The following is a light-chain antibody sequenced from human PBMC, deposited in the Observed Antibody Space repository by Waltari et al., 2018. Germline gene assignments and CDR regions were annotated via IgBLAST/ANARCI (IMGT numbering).Light chain of an antibody. CDR3: QQFNTRYS. J-gene: IGKJ2*01. Sequence: EIVMTQSPATLSVSPGEAATLSCRARRAIANNLAWSQQKPGQPLRLLIFDASTRATGIPARFSGSWSGTEFTLTITSLQSEDSAVYFCQQFNTRYSFGQGTKLEIK. CDR2: DAS. V-gene: IGKV3-15*01. CDR1: RAIANN.